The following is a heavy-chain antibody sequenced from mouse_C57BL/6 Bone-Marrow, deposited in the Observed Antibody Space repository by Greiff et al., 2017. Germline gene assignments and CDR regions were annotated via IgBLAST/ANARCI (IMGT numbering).Heavy chain of an antibody. D-gene: IGHD1-1*01. Sequence: VQLQQSGAELARPGASVKLSCKASGYTFTSSGISWVKQSTGQGLEWIGEIYPGSGNTYYNEKFKGKATLTADKSSSTAYMELRTLTSEESAVYFCARSGSTVGAYWGQGTLVTVSA. CDR1: GYTFTSSG. V-gene: IGHV1-81*01. CDR3: ARSGSTVGAY. CDR2: IYPGSGNT. J-gene: IGHJ3*01.